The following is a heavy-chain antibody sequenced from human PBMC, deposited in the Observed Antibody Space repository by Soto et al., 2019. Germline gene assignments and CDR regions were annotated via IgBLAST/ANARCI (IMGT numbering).Heavy chain of an antibody. Sequence: GGSLRLSCAASGFTFDDYAMHWVRQAPGKGLEWVSGISWNSGSIGYADSVKGQFTISRDNAKNSLYLQMNSLRAEDTALYYCAKDSSYLIGSGSSSSPGYMDVWGKGTTVTVSS. D-gene: IGHD3-10*01. CDR1: GFTFDDYA. J-gene: IGHJ6*03. CDR2: ISWNSGSI. V-gene: IGHV3-9*01. CDR3: AKDSSYLIGSGSSSSPGYMDV.